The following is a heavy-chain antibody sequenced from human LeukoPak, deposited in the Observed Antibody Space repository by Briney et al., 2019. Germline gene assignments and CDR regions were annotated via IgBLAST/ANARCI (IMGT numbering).Heavy chain of an antibody. CDR1: GFIFSSHE. V-gene: IGHV3-48*03. D-gene: IGHD6-6*01. J-gene: IGHJ4*02. Sequence: GGSLRLSCVASGFIFSSHEMTWVRQAPGKGLEWVSYISSSGSTIYYADSAKGRFTISRDNAKNSLYLQMSSLRAEDTATYYCVREGSSSSLLDSWGQGTLVTVSS. CDR2: ISSSGSTI. CDR3: VREGSSSSLLDS.